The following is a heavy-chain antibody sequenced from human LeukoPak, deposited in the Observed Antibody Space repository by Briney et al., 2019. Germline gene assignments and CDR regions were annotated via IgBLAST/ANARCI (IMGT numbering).Heavy chain of an antibody. Sequence: GGSLRLSCAASGFTFSNFGMHWVRQAPGKGLEWVAVISYDGSNKYYADSVKGRFTISRDNSKNTLYLQMNSLRAEDTALYYCAKCPVTFGGVIVITTGYFDYWGQGTLVTVSS. D-gene: IGHD3-16*02. CDR2: ISYDGSNK. CDR3: AKCPVTFGGVIVITTGYFDY. J-gene: IGHJ4*02. CDR1: GFTFSNFG. V-gene: IGHV3-30*18.